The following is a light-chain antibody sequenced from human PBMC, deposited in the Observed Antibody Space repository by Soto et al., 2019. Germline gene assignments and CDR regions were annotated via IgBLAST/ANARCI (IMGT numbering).Light chain of an antibody. Sequence: QSALNQPASVSGSPGQSIAIFCTGTSSDVGGYDYVSWYQQHPDKAPKLMIYEVTKRPSGVSNRFSGSKSGYTASLTISGLQPEDEADYYCSSHTSGNTRVFGRGTKVTVL. CDR2: EVT. V-gene: IGLV2-14*01. J-gene: IGLJ1*01. CDR1: SSDVGGYDY. CDR3: SSHTSGNTRV.